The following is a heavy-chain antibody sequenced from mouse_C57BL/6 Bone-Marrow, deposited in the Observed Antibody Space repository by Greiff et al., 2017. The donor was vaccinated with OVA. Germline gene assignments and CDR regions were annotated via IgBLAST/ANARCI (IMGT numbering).Heavy chain of an antibody. D-gene: IGHD4-1*01. CDR3: ARSPNWDYAMDY. CDR2: IYPGSGNT. CDR1: GYSFTSYY. J-gene: IGHJ4*01. Sequence: QVQLQQSGPELVKPGASVKISCKASGYSFTSYYIHWVKQRPGQGLEWIGWIYPGSGNTKYNEKFKGKATLTADTSSSTAYMQLSSLTSEDSAVYYCARSPNWDYAMDYWGQGTSVTVSS. V-gene: IGHV1-66*01.